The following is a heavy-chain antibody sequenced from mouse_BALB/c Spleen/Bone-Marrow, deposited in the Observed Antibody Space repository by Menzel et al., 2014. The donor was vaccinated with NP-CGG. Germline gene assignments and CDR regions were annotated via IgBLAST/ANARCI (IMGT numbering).Heavy chain of an antibody. CDR1: DYSFTDYY. D-gene: IGHD1-1*01. CDR3: ARSEGIYYYGSSYAWDY. Sequence: LVKTGASVKIPCKASDYSFTDYYMHWVKQTHGKSLEWIGYISCYNGATSYNQKFKGKATFTVDTSSSTAYMQFSSLTSEDSAVYYCARSEGIYYYGSSYAWDYWGQGTSVTVSS. CDR2: ISCYNGAT. V-gene: IGHV1S34*01. J-gene: IGHJ4*01.